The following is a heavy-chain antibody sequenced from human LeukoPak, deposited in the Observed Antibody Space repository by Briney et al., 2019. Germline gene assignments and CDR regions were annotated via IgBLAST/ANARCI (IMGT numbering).Heavy chain of an antibody. CDR2: INHSGST. V-gene: IGHV4-34*01. D-gene: IGHD2/OR15-2a*01. CDR1: GGSFSGYY. J-gene: IGHJ4*02. CDR3: ARILRRRRVDY. Sequence: SETLSLTCAVYGGSFSGYYWSWIRQPPGKGLEWIGEINHSGSTNYNPSLKSRVTISVDTSKNQFSLKLSSVTAADTAVYYCARILRRRRVDYWGQGTLVTVSS.